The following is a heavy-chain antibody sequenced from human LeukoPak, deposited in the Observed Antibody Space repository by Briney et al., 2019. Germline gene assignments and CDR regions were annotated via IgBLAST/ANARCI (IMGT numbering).Heavy chain of an antibody. J-gene: IGHJ4*02. CDR1: GFTFSNYA. CDR3: ARALGSSWDSSLDS. CDR2: ISYDGSVE. V-gene: IGHV3-30*04. Sequence: AGRSLRLSCAASGFTFSNYAMHCVRQAPGKGLEWVALISYDGSVEKNAASVKGRFTISRDNSKNTLYLQMNSLRTEDTAVYYCARALGSSWDSSLDSWGQGTLVPVSS. D-gene: IGHD6-13*01.